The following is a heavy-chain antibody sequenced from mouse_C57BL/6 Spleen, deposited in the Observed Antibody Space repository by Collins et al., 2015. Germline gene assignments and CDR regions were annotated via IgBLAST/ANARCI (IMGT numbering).Heavy chain of an antibody. CDR3: STGYS. Sequence: EVQLQQSGADLVRPGASVKLSRTASGFNIKDDYMHWVKQRPEQGLEWIGWIDPENGDTEYSSRFQGKATITADTSSNTAYLQLSSLTSEDTAVYYCSTGYSWGQGTTLTVSS. J-gene: IGHJ2*01. CDR1: GFNIKDDY. V-gene: IGHV14-4*01. D-gene: IGHD1-2*01. CDR2: IDPENGDT.